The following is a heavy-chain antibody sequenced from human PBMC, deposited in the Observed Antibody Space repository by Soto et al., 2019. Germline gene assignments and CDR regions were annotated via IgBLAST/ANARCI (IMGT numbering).Heavy chain of an antibody. Sequence: GGSLRLSCVASGFTVSDNYMNWVRQAPGKGLEWVSLIYSGGSTYYADIVKGRFTISRDISKNTLYLQLNSLGAEDTAVYFCARGDRGYTYGTIDYRGQGTLVTVSS. V-gene: IGHV3-66*01. J-gene: IGHJ4*02. CDR1: GFTVSDNY. CDR3: ARGDRGYTYGTIDY. D-gene: IGHD5-18*01. CDR2: IYSGGST.